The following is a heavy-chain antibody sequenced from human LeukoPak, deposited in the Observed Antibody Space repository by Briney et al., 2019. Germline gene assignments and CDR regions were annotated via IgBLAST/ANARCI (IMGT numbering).Heavy chain of an antibody. CDR1: GYTFTGYY. CDR3: ARDQGGPPYYYDSSGYYD. CDR2: INPSGGST. D-gene: IGHD3-22*01. V-gene: IGHV1-46*01. J-gene: IGHJ4*02. Sequence: ASVKVSCKASGYTFTGYYMHWVRQAPGQGLEWMGIINPSGGSTSYAQKFQGRVTMTRDTSTSTVYMELSSLRSEDTAVYYCARDQGGPPYYYDSSGYYDWGQGTLVTASS.